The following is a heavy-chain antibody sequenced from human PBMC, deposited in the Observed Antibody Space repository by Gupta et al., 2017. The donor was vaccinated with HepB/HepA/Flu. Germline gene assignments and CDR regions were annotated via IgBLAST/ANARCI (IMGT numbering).Heavy chain of an antibody. J-gene: IGHJ4*02. Sequence: QVQLVESGGGVVQPGRSLRLSCAASGFTFSSYAMHWVRQAPGKGLEWVAVISYDGSNKYYADSVKGRFTISRDNSKNTLYLQMNSLRAEDTAVYYCARDQILLWFGELFGPFDYWGQGTLVTVSS. CDR2: ISYDGSNK. V-gene: IGHV3-30-3*01. CDR3: ARDQILLWFGELFGPFDY. D-gene: IGHD3-10*01. CDR1: GFTFSSYA.